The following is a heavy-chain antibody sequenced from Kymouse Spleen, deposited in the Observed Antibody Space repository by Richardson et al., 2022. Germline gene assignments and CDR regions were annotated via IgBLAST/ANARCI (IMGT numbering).Heavy chain of an antibody. V-gene: IGHV4-34*01. CDR1: GGSFSGYY. CDR3: ARGFYCSSTSCLNWFDP. D-gene: IGHD2-2*02. Sequence: QVQLQQWGAGLLKPSETLSLTCAVYGGSFSGYYWSWIRQPPGKGLEWIGEINHSGSTNYNPSLKSRVTISVDTSKNQFSLKLSSVTAADTAVYYCARGFYCSSTSCLNWFDPWGQGTLVTVSS. CDR2: INHSGST. J-gene: IGHJ5*02.